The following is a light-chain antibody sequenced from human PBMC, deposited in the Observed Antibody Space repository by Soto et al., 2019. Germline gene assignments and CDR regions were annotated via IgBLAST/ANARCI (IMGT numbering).Light chain of an antibody. V-gene: IGKV3-20*01. Sequence: EIVLTQSPATLSLSPGERATLSCRASQSISSFLAWYQQKPGQAPRLLIYGASSRATGIPDRFSGSGSGTDFILTISRLEPEDFAVYYCQQYGSSPRGTFGQGTRPEIK. CDR1: QSISSF. CDR2: GAS. CDR3: QQYGSSPRGT. J-gene: IGKJ5*01.